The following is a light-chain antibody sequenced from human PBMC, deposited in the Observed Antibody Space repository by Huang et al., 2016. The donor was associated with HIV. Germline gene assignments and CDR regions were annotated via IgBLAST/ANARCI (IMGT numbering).Light chain of an antibody. CDR1: QSVSSN. Sequence: EIVMTQSPATLSVSPGERATLSCRASQSVSSNLACYQQKPGQAPRLLIYGASTRATGITARFSGSWSGTEFTLTISSLQSEDFAVYYCQQYNNWPPWTFGQGTKVEIK. CDR3: QQYNNWPPWT. J-gene: IGKJ1*01. CDR2: GAS. V-gene: IGKV3-15*01.